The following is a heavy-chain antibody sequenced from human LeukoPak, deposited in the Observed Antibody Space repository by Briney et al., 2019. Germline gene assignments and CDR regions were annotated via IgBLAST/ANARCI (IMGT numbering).Heavy chain of an antibody. Sequence: GGSLRLSCAASGFTFSVYSMNWVRQAPGKGLEWVSVIYSGGSTYYADSVKGRFTISRDNSKNTLYLQMNSLRAEDTAVYYCARDGTRYGDYVDYYYYGMDVWGQGTTVTVSS. V-gene: IGHV3-53*01. D-gene: IGHD4-17*01. CDR3: ARDGTRYGDYVDYYYYGMDV. CDR2: IYSGGST. CDR1: GFTFSVYS. J-gene: IGHJ6*02.